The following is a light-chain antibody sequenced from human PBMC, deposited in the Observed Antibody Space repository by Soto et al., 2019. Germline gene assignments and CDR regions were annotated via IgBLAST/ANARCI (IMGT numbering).Light chain of an antibody. V-gene: IGLV2-8*01. CDR3: SSYAGSNHFVV. J-gene: IGLJ2*01. CDR2: EVS. CDR1: SSDIGGYNY. Sequence: QSALTQPPSASGSPGQSVTISCTGTSSDIGGYNYVSWYQQHPGKAPKLMIYEVSKRPSGVPDRFSGSKSGNTASLTVSGLQPEDEADYYCSSYAGSNHFVVFGGGTKLTVL.